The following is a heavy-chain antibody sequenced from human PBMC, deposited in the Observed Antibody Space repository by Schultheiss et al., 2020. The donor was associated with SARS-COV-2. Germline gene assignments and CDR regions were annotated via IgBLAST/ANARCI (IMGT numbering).Heavy chain of an antibody. Sequence: SETLSLTCTVSGGSISSYYWSWIRQPAGKGLEWIGRIYYSGSTNYNPSLKSRVTISVDTSKNQFSLKLSSVTAADTAVYYCARVPVPNWNHDDAFDIWGQGTMVTVSS. V-gene: IGHV4-4*07. D-gene: IGHD1-14*01. CDR3: ARVPVPNWNHDDAFDI. CDR2: IYYSGST. CDR1: GGSISSYY. J-gene: IGHJ3*02.